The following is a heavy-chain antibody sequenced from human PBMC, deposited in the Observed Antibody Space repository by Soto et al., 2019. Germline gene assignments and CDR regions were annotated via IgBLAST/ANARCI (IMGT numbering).Heavy chain of an antibody. CDR1: GGTIINYY. V-gene: IGHV4-59*01. CDR3: GRDGGISRKVCMDV. Sequence: PSEPLRLTYTVSGGTIINYYLRWIRQRPGKGLEWIGYIYYSGSTNYNPSLKSRVTISVDTSKNQFSLKLSSVTAADTAVYCCGRDGGISRKVCMDVWGKGTTVTVCS. J-gene: IGHJ6*01. D-gene: IGHD6-13*01. CDR2: IYYSGST.